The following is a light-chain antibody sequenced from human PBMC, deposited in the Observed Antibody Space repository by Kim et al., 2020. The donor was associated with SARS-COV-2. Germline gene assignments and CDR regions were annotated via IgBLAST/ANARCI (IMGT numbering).Light chain of an antibody. CDR3: CSYAGSYTYV. CDR2: DVT. J-gene: IGLJ1*01. V-gene: IGLV2-11*03. CDR1: SSDVGGYAF. Sequence: HSVTISCTGTSSDVGGYAFVSWYQQHPGKAPKLMINDVTKRPSGVPDRFSASKSGNTASLTISGLQAEDEADYYCCSYAGSYTYVFGTGTKVTVL.